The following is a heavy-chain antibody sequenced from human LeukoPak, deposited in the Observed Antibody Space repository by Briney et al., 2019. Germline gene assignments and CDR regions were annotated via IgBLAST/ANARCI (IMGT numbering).Heavy chain of an antibody. CDR1: GYTFTGYY. J-gene: IGHJ5*02. Sequence: ASVKVSCKASGYTFTGYYMHWVRQAPGQGLEWMGWINPNSGGTNYAQRFQGRVTMTRDTSISTAYMELSRLRSDDTAVYYCARGPQYSSNNWFDPWGQGTLVTVSS. D-gene: IGHD6-13*01. CDR2: INPNSGGT. V-gene: IGHV1-2*02. CDR3: ARGPQYSSNNWFDP.